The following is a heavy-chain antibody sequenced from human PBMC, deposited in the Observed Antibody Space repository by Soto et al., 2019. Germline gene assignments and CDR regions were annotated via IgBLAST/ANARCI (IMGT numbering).Heavy chain of an antibody. J-gene: IGHJ5*02. CDR2: IIPIFGTA. D-gene: IGHD6-19*01. V-gene: IGHV1-69*01. Sequence: QVQLVQSGAEVKKPGSSVKVSCKASGGTFSSYAISWVRQAPGQGLEWMGGIIPIFGTANYAQKFQCRVTISADESTSTAYMELSSLRSEDTAVYYCASLQGRGSSGWPDNWFDPWGQGTLVTVSS. CDR3: ASLQGRGSSGWPDNWFDP. CDR1: GGTFSSYA.